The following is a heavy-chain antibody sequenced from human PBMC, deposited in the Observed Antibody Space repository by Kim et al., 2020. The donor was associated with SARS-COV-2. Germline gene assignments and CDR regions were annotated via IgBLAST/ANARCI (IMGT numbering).Heavy chain of an antibody. V-gene: IGHV1-18*01. CDR3: ARDLTSDGYSGERGDGMDV. CDR2: ISAYNGNT. J-gene: IGHJ6*02. Sequence: ASVKVSCKASGYTFTSYGISWVRQAPGQGLEWMGWISAYNGNTNYAQKLQGRVTMTTDTSTSTAYMELRSLRSDDTAVYYCARDLTSDGYSGERGDGMDVWGQGTTVTVSS. D-gene: IGHD5-18*01. CDR1: GYTFTSYG.